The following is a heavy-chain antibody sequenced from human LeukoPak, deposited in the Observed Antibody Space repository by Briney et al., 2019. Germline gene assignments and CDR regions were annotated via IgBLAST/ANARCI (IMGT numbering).Heavy chain of an antibody. Sequence: SVKVSCKASGGTFSSYAISWVRQAPGQGLEWMGRIIPILGIANYAQKFQGRVTITADKSTSTAYMEPSSLRSEDTAVYYCARDSEMMITFGGVIAPDYWGQGTLVTVSS. V-gene: IGHV1-69*04. CDR3: ARDSEMMITFGGVIAPDY. CDR1: GGTFSSYA. J-gene: IGHJ4*02. D-gene: IGHD3-16*02. CDR2: IIPILGIA.